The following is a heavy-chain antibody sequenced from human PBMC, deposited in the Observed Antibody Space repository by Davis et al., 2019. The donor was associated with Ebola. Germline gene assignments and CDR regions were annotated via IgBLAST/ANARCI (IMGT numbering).Heavy chain of an antibody. V-gene: IGHV4-59*08. CDR1: GFTISDFY. J-gene: IGHJ5*02. CDR2: IYYSGST. D-gene: IGHD3-3*01. Sequence: GSLRLSCAASGFTISDFYMSWIRQPPGKGLEWIGYIYYSGSTNYNPSLKSRVTISVDTSKNQFSLKLSSVTAADTAVYYCARVQYDFWSGYYTPNWFDPWGQGTLVTVSS. CDR3: ARVQYDFWSGYYTPNWFDP.